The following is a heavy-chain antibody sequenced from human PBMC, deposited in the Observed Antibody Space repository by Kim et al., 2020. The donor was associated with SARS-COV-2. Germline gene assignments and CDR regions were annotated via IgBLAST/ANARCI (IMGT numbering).Heavy chain of an antibody. V-gene: IGHV3-30*02. J-gene: IGHJ4*02. D-gene: IGHD3-10*01. CDR3: AKGAMVRGVDHDY. Sequence: YADCGKGRFTISRDNSKNTLYLQMTSLRAEDTAVYYCAKGAMVRGVDHDYWGQGTLVTVSS.